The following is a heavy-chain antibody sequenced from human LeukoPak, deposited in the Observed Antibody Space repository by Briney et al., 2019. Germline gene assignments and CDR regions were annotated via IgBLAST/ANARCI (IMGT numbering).Heavy chain of an antibody. V-gene: IGHV1-69*08. Sequence: SVKVSCKASGGTFSSFPISWVRQPPAQGLEWLGRIIPFLDTTNYAHKFQGRVKITADKSTSTAYLELRSLRSEDTAIYYCARASELGEWFGDLLYIWGQGTTVTVSS. CDR1: GGTFSSFP. J-gene: IGHJ6*02. CDR3: ARASELGEWFGDLLYI. CDR2: IIPFLDTT. D-gene: IGHD3-10*01.